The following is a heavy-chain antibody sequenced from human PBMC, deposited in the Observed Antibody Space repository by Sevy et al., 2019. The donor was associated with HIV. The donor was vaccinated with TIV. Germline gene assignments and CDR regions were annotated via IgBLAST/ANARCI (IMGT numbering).Heavy chain of an antibody. CDR1: GFTFRSFE. CDR3: AKTGGQYHLGMDV. Sequence: GGSLRLSCAASGFTFRSFEMNWVRQAPGKGLEWVSYISSSGDTTDYTDSVRGRFTISRDNAKKSLYLQMNSLRGEDTAIYYCAKTGGQYHLGMDVWGQGTTVTVSS. J-gene: IGHJ6*02. CDR2: ISSSGDTT. D-gene: IGHD3-16*01. V-gene: IGHV3-48*03.